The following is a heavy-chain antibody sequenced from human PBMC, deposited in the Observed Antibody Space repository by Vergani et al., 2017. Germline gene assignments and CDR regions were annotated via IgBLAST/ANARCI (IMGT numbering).Heavy chain of an antibody. CDR1: GGTFSSYA. D-gene: IGHD2-21*01. CDR3: AGGGRRVIAIHEWYFDV. CDR2: IIPIFGTA. V-gene: IGHV1-69*01. J-gene: IGHJ2*01. Sequence: QVQLVQSGAEVKKPGSSVKVSCKASGGTFSSYAISWVRQAPGQGLEWMGGIIPIFGTANYAQKFQGRVTITADESTSTAYMVLSSLRSEDTAVYYCAGGGRRVIAIHEWYFDVWGRGTLVTVSS.